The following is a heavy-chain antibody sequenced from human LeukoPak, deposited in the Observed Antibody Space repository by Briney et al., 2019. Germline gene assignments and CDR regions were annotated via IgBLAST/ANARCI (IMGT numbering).Heavy chain of an antibody. CDR3: ARAFWYYDSSGYLYYFDY. CDR2: IYYSGST. CDR1: GGSIGSYY. J-gene: IGHJ4*02. D-gene: IGHD3-22*01. V-gene: IGHV4-59*01. Sequence: SETLSLTCTVSGGSIGSYYWSWIRQPPGKGLEWIGYIYYSGSTNYNPSLKSRVTISVDTSKNQFSLKLSSVTAADTAVYYCARAFWYYDSSGYLYYFDYWGQGTLVTVSS.